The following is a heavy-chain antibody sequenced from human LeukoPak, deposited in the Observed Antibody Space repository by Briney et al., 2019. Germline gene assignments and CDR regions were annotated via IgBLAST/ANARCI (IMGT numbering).Heavy chain of an antibody. CDR3: ARGGSSGGGFWIY. CDR1: GFSFSTQW. D-gene: IGHD6-25*01. J-gene: IGHJ4*02. Sequence: GGSLRLSCAASGFSFSTQWMTWVRQAPGKGLEWVANIKQDGSEKYYVDSVKGRFTISKDNAKNSLYLQMNSLRVEDTAVYYCARGGSSGGGFWIYWGQGTLCTLSS. V-gene: IGHV3-7*01. CDR2: IKQDGSEK.